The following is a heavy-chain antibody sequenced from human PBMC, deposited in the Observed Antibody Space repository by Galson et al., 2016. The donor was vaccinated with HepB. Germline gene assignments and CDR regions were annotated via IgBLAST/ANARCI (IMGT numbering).Heavy chain of an antibody. J-gene: IGHJ2*01. CDR2: ISYDGSNK. V-gene: IGHV3-30*03. CDR3: ARDRGDGDYSGYFDL. CDR1: GFTFSSYG. Sequence: SLRLSCAASGFTFSSYGMHWVRQAPGKGLEWVAVISYDGSNKYYADSVKGRFTISRDNSKNTVYLQMDSLRADDTAVYYCARDRGDGDYSGYFDLWGRGTLVTVSS. D-gene: IGHD4-17*01.